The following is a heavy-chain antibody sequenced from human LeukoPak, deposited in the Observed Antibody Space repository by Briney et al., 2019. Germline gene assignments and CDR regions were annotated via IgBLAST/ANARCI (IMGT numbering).Heavy chain of an antibody. CDR1: GFTFKTYS. J-gene: IGHJ4*02. Sequence: GGSLRLSCEASGFTFKTYSMNWVRQAPGKGLEWISYISGDAGTSNYADSVEGRFTISRDNAKSSLFLQMEGLRAEDMAVYYCATVNFYYDDSGYLPFDHWGQGILVVVS. CDR3: ATVNFYYDDSGYLPFDH. CDR2: ISGDAGTS. V-gene: IGHV3-48*04. D-gene: IGHD3-22*01.